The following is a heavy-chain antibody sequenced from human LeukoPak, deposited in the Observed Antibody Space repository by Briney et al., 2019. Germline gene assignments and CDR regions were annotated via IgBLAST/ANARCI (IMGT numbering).Heavy chain of an antibody. CDR2: INPNSGGT. J-gene: IGHJ4*02. V-gene: IGHV1-2*02. CDR3: ARGDIVVVPAAILSIDY. CDR1: GYTFTGYY. Sequence: ASVKVSCKASGYTFTGYYMHWVRQAPGQGLEWMGWINPNSGGTNYAQKFQGRVTMTRDTSISTAYMELSRLRSDDTAVYYCARGDIVVVPAAILSIDYWGQGTLVTVSS. D-gene: IGHD2-2*02.